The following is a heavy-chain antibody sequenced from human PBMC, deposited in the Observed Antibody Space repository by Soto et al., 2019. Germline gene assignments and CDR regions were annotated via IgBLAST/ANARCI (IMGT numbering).Heavy chain of an antibody. CDR2: IYSGGST. D-gene: IGHD4-4*01. CDR1: GFTVSSNY. Sequence: GGSLRLSCAASGFTVSSNYMSWVRQAPGKGLEWVSVIYSGGSTYYADSVKGRFTISRDNSKNTLYLQMNSLRAEDTAVYYCARAWGTVTSPLYYYYYYMDVWGKGTTVTVSS. V-gene: IGHV3-66*01. CDR3: ARAWGTVTSPLYYYYYYMDV. J-gene: IGHJ6*03.